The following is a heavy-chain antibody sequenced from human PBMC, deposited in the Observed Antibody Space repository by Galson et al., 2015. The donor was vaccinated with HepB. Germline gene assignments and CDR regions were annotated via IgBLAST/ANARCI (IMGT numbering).Heavy chain of an antibody. J-gene: IGHJ4*02. Sequence: LRLSCAASGFTFSSYAMHWVRQAPGKGLEWVAVISYDGSNKYYADSVKGRFTISRDNSKNTLYLQMNSLRAEDTAVYYCARDAGSGYLQRYYSDYWGQGTLVTVSS. D-gene: IGHD3-22*01. CDR2: ISYDGSNK. CDR3: ARDAGSGYLQRYYSDY. CDR1: GFTFSSYA. V-gene: IGHV3-30*04.